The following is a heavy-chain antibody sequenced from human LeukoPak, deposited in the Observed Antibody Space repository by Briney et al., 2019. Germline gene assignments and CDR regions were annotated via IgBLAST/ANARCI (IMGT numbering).Heavy chain of an antibody. CDR3: AREISDYDHLTGYRAYFFDY. V-gene: IGHV3-66*01. CDR2: ISGGGST. J-gene: IGHJ4*02. D-gene: IGHD3-9*01. Sequence: PGGSLRLSCVASGFTFTDYSMNWVRQAPGKGLEWVSLISGGGSTYYADSVKGRFTISRDNSKNTLYLQMNSLRAEDTAVYYCAREISDYDHLTGYRAYFFDYWGQGTLVTVSS. CDR1: GFTFTDYS.